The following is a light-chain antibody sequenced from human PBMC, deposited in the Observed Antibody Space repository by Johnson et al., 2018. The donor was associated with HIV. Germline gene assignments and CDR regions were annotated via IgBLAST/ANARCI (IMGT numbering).Light chain of an antibody. CDR2: DND. V-gene: IGLV1-51*02. CDR1: TSNIGDHS. CDR3: ATWDASLSANV. J-gene: IGLJ1*01. Sequence: SVLTQPPSVSAAPGRWVTVSCSGTTSNIGDHSVSWFQHLPGAAPKLLIYDNDRRPSGVPDRFSGSKSAASATLDITGLQSGDEGDYYCATWDASLSANVFGPGTKVTV.